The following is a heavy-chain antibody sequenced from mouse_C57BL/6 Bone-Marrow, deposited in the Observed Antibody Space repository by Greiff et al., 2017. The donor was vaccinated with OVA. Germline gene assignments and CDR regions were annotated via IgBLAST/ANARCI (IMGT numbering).Heavy chain of an antibody. D-gene: IGHD2-1*01. V-gene: IGHV7-1*01. CDR2: SRNKANDYTT. Sequence: EVQLVESGGGLVQSGRSLRLSCATSGFTFSDFYMEWVRQAPGKGLEWIAASRNKANDYTTEYSASVKGRFIVSRDTSQSILYLQMNALRAEDTAIYYCARDYGNYEGAMDYWGQGTSVTVSS. CDR1: GFTFSDFY. J-gene: IGHJ4*01. CDR3: ARDYGNYEGAMDY.